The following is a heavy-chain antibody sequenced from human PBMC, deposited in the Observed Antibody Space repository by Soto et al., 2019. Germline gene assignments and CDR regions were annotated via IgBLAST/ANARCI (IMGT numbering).Heavy chain of an antibody. D-gene: IGHD3-22*01. Sequence: GESLKISCKGSGYSFTSYWISWVRQMPGKGLEWMGRIDPSDSYTNYSPSFQGHVTISADKSISTAYPQWSSLKASDTAMYYCARSRSDYYDSSGGNYGMDVWGQGTTVTVSS. J-gene: IGHJ6*02. CDR2: IDPSDSYT. V-gene: IGHV5-10-1*01. CDR1: GYSFTSYW. CDR3: ARSRSDYYDSSGGNYGMDV.